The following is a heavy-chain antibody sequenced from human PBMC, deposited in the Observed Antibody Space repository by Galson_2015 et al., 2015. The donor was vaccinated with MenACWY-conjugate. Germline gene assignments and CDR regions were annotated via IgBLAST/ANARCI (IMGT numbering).Heavy chain of an antibody. CDR3: ARKWLVGSSWPEPFDY. D-gene: IGHD6-13*01. J-gene: IGHJ4*02. CDR1: GYTFTSYY. CDR2: INPSGGST. V-gene: IGHV1-46*01. Sequence: SVKVSCKASGYTFTSYYMHWVRQAPGQGLEWMGIINPSGGSTSYAQKFQGRVTMTRDTSTSTVYMELSSLRSEDTAVYYCARKWLVGSSWPEPFDYWGQGTLVTVSS.